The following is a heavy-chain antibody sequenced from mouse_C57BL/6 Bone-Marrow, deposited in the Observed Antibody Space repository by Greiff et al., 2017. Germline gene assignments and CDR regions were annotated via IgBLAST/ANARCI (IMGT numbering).Heavy chain of an antibody. D-gene: IGHD2-2*01. J-gene: IGHJ1*03. CDR2: IYPRSGNT. V-gene: IGHV1-81*01. CDR3: ARGAGYSVWYFDV. Sequence: VQLQQSGAELARPGASVKLSCKASGYTFTSYGISWVKQSTGQGLEWIGEIYPRSGNTYYNEKFKGKATLTADKSSSTASMELRSLTSEDSAVYFCARGAGYSVWYFDVWGTGTTVTVSS. CDR1: GYTFTSYG.